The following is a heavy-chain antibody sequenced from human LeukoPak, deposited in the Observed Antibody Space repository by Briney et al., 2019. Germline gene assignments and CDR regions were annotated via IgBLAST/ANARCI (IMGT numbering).Heavy chain of an antibody. CDR2: IYYSGST. CDR3: SGRNYYDSSGYFSNMDV. V-gene: IGHV4-59*01. Sequence: PSETLSLTCTVSGASISTYYWSWIRQPPGRGLEWIGYIYYSGSTNYNPSLKSRVTISVDTSKNQFSLKLSSVTAADTAVYCCSGRNYYDSSGYFSNMDVWGKGTTVTVSS. D-gene: IGHD3-22*01. J-gene: IGHJ6*03. CDR1: GASISTYY.